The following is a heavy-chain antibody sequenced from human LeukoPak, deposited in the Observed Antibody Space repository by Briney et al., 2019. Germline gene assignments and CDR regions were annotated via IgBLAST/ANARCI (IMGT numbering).Heavy chain of an antibody. CDR1: GYTFTSYG. J-gene: IGHJ4*02. CDR2: ISAYNGNT. CDR3: ARVINSAGGTYDY. D-gene: IGHD3-16*01. Sequence: GASVKVSCKASGYTFTSYGISWVRQAPGQGLEWMGWISAYNGNTNYAQKLQGRVTITADKSTSTAYMELSSLRSEDMAVYYCARVINSAGGTYDYWGQGTLVTVSS. V-gene: IGHV1-18*03.